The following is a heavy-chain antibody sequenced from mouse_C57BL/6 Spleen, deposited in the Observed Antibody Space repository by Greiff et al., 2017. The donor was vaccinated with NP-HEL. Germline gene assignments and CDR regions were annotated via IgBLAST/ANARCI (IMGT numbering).Heavy chain of an antibody. D-gene: IGHD2-5*01. CDR1: GFTFSSYG. CDR2: ISSGGSYT. CDR3: ARRDSNYYAMDY. J-gene: IGHJ4*01. V-gene: IGHV5-6*02. Sequence: EVKLVESGGDLVKPGGSLKLSCAASGFTFSSYGMSWVRQTPDKRLEWVATISSGGSYTYYPDSVKGRFTISRDNAKNTLYLQMSSLKSEDTAMYYCARRDSNYYAMDYWGQGTSVTVSS.